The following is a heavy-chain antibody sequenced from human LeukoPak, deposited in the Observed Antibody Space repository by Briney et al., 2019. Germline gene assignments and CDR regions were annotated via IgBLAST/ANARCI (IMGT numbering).Heavy chain of an antibody. CDR1: GGSISSYY. CDR2: IYYSGST. J-gene: IGHJ4*02. V-gene: IGHV4-59*01. Sequence: SETLSLTCTVSGGSISSYYWSWIRQPPGKGLEWIGYIYYSGSTNYTPSLKSRVTISVDTSKNQFSLKLSSVTAADTAVYYCARRDILTGACDYWGQGTLVTVSS. CDR3: ARRDILTGACDY. D-gene: IGHD3-9*01.